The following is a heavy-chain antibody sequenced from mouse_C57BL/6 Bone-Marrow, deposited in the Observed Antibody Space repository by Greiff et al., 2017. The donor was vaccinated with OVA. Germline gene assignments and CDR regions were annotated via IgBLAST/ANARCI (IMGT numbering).Heavy chain of an antibody. J-gene: IGHJ4*01. CDR3: ARGGVMDY. Sequence: QVQLQQPGAELVMPGASVKLSCKASGYTFTSYWMHWVKQRPGQGLEWIGEIDPSDSYTNYNQKFKGKSTLTVDKSSSTAYMQLSSLTSEDSAVYYCARGGVMDYWGQGTSFTVSS. V-gene: IGHV1-69*01. CDR1: GYTFTSYW. CDR2: IDPSDSYT.